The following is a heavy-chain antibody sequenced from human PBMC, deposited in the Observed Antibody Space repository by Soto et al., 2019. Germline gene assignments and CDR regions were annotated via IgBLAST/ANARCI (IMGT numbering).Heavy chain of an antibody. J-gene: IGHJ6*02. CDR2: ITRSGST. D-gene: IGHD6-13*01. V-gene: IGHV4-34*01. CDR3: ARGPGGYSSSWYVYFGMDV. Sequence: ASETLSLTCAASGGSLSGYSWSWIRQPPGKGLEWIGEITRSGSTTYNPSLKSRVTISVDTSKNQCSLKLSSVTAADTAVYYCARGPGGYSSSWYVYFGMDVWGHGTRVTVSS. CDR1: GGSLSGYS.